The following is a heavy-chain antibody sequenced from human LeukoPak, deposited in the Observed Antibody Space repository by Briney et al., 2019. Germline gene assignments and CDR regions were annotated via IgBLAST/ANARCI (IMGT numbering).Heavy chain of an antibody. CDR2: ISGSGGTT. V-gene: IGHV3-23*01. J-gene: IGHJ4*02. CDR3: ANAHDC. CDR1: GFTFSSYV. Sequence: PGGSLRLSCAASGFTFSSYVMTWVRQAPGKGLEWVPGISGSGGTTDYADSVKGRFTISRDNSKNTLYLQMNSLRAEDTAVYYCANAHDCRGQGTLVTVSS.